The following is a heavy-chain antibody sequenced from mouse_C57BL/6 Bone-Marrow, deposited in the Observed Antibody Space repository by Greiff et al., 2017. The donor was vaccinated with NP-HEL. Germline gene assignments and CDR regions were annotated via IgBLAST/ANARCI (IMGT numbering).Heavy chain of an antibody. J-gene: IGHJ2*01. Sequence: EVQGVESGPVLVKPGASVKMSCKASGYTFTDYYMNWVKQSHGKSLEWIGVINPYNGGTSYNQKFKGKATLTVDKSSSTAYMELNSLTSEDSAVYYCALTTVVDYWGQGTTLTVSS. CDR3: ALTTVVDY. CDR2: INPYNGGT. V-gene: IGHV1-19*01. CDR1: GYTFTDYY. D-gene: IGHD1-1*01.